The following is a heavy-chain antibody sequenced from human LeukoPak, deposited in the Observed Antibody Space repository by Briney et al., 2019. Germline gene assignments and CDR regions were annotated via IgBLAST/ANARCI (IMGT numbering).Heavy chain of an antibody. CDR2: IWYDGSNK. CDR1: GFTFNTYA. D-gene: IGHD2-15*01. J-gene: IGHJ6*02. V-gene: IGHV3-33*01. Sequence: GGSLRLSCAASGFTFNTYAIHWVRQAPGKGLEWVAVIWYDGSNKCYADSVRGRFTISRDNSKNTLYLQMNSLRADDTAIYYCVRDPSCSGGGCYYYYGMDVWGQGTTVTVSS. CDR3: VRDPSCSGGGCYYYYGMDV.